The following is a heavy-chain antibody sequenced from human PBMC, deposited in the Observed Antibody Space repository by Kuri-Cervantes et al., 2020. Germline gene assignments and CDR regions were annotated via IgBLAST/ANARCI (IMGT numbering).Heavy chain of an antibody. CDR1: DGSFSGSS. D-gene: IGHD1-26*01. Sequence: SQTLSLTCAVYDGSFSGSSWTWIRQPAGKGLEWIGEMNHRGSTNYNPSLKSRVTISVDTSKNQFSLQLSSVTAADTAVYYCARLDYSESWFDYWGQGTLVTVSS. CDR3: ARLDYSESWFDY. CDR2: MNHRGST. V-gene: IGHV4-34*01. J-gene: IGHJ4*02.